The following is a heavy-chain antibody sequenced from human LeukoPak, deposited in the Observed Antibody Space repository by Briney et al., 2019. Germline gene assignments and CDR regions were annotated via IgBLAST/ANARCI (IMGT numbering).Heavy chain of an antibody. CDR1: GFTFSSYE. V-gene: IGHV3-21*05. J-gene: IGHJ4*02. D-gene: IGHD6-13*01. Sequence: PGGSLRLSCAASGFTFSSYEMNWVRQAPGKGLEWVSYISSSSYIYYADSVKGRFTISRDNAKNSLYLQMNSLRAEDTAMYYCASEGSSWYAVYWGQGTLVTVSS. CDR2: ISSSSYI. CDR3: ASEGSSWYAVY.